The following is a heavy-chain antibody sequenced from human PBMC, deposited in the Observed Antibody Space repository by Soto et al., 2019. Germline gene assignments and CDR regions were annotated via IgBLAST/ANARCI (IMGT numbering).Heavy chain of an antibody. CDR3: ASPDYSNYFDY. J-gene: IGHJ4*02. D-gene: IGHD4-4*01. V-gene: IGHV3-21*01. CDR1: GFTFSSYS. Sequence: GGSLRLSCAASGFTFSSYSMNWVRQAPGKGLEWVSSISSSSSYIYYSDSVKGRFTISRDNAKNSLYLQMNSLRAEDSAVYYCASPDYSNYFDYWGQGTMVTVSS. CDR2: ISSSSSYI.